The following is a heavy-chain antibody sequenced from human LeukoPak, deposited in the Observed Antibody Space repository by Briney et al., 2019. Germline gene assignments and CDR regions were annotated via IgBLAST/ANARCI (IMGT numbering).Heavy chain of an antibody. J-gene: IGHJ4*02. CDR1: GYTFTSYY. V-gene: IGHV1-46*01. D-gene: IGHD3-22*01. CDR2: INPSGGST. Sequence: ASVKVSCKASGYTFTSYYMHWVRQAPGQGLEWMGIINPSGGSTSYAQKFQGRVTMTRDMSTSTDYMELSSLRSEDTAVYYCALTPSYYDSSKIPLGGQGTLVTVSS. CDR3: ALTPSYYDSSKIPL.